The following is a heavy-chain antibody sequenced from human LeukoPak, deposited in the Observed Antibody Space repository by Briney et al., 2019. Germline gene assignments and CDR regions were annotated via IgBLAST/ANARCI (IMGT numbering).Heavy chain of an antibody. CDR1: GFTFSNYA. J-gene: IGHJ4*02. V-gene: IGHV3-48*04. D-gene: IGHD5-18*01. CDR2: ISAGSSSI. Sequence: GGSLRLSCAAAGFTFSNYAMNWVRQAPEKGLEWVSVISAGSSSIQYADSVKGRFTNSRDNSKNTLYLQMTNLRAEDTAVYYCARDRIQLWSHDYWGQGTLVTVSS. CDR3: ARDRIQLWSHDY.